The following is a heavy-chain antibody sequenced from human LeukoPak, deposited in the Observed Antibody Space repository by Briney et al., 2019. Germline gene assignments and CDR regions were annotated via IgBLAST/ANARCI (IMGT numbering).Heavy chain of an antibody. D-gene: IGHD3-16*01. Sequence: GGSLRLSCAASGFTFSSYAMSWGRQAPGKGLEWVSGISGSGDSTYYADSVKGRFTISRDKSKNTLYLQMNSLRAEDTAVYYCAKDLGGFGGNLESILGYWGQGTLVTVSS. CDR2: ISGSGDST. CDR1: GFTFSSYA. CDR3: AKDLGGFGGNLESILGY. J-gene: IGHJ4*02. V-gene: IGHV3-23*01.